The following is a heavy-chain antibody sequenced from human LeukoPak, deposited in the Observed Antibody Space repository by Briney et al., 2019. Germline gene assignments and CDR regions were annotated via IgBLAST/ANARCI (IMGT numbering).Heavy chain of an antibody. V-gene: IGHV3-23*01. CDR2: ISGSGGST. D-gene: IGHD1-1*01. CDR1: GFTFSSYA. Sequence: PGGSLRLSCAASGFTFSSYAMSWVRQAPGKGLEWVSAISGSGGSTYYADSVKGRFTISRDNSKNTLYLQMNSLRAEDKAVYYCARLGLEVGGPNWFDPWGQGNLVTVSS. J-gene: IGHJ5*02. CDR3: ARLGLEVGGPNWFDP.